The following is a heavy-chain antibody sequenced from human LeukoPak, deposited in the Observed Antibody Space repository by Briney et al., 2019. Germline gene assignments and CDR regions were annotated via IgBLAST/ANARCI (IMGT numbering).Heavy chain of an antibody. CDR3: AREATAYHWFDP. J-gene: IGHJ5*02. Sequence: SETLSLTCTVSGGSISSYYWGWIRQPPGKGLEWIGSIYHSGSTYYNPSLKSRVTISVDTSKNRFSLKLSSVTAADTAVYYCAREATAYHWFDPWGQGTLVTVSS. CDR1: GGSISSYY. CDR2: IYHSGST. D-gene: IGHD5-24*01. V-gene: IGHV4-39*07.